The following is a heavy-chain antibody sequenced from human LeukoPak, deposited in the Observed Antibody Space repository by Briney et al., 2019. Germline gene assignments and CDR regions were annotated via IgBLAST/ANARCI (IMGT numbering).Heavy chain of an antibody. D-gene: IGHD3-10*01. J-gene: IGHJ5*02. CDR2: ISSSSYI. CDR3: ARRTYYIGSNWFDP. V-gene: IGHV3-21*01. Sequence: GGSLRLSCAASGFTFSSYSMNWVRQAPGKGLEWVSSISSSSYIYYADSVKGRFTISRDNAKNSLYLQMNSLRAEDTAVYYCARRTYYIGSNWFDPWGQGTLVTVSS. CDR1: GFTFSSYS.